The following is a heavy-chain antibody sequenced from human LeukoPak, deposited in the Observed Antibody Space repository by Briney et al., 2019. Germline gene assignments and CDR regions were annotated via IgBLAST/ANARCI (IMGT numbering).Heavy chain of an antibody. D-gene: IGHD2-8*01. Sequence: PSETLSLTCAVYGGSFSGYYWSWIRQPPGKGLEWIGYIYYSGSTNYNPSLKSRVTISVDTSKNQFSLKLSSVTAADTAVYYCARGEERTLNWFDPWGQGTLVTVSS. CDR1: GGSFSGYY. V-gene: IGHV4-59*01. CDR2: IYYSGST. CDR3: ARGEERTLNWFDP. J-gene: IGHJ5*02.